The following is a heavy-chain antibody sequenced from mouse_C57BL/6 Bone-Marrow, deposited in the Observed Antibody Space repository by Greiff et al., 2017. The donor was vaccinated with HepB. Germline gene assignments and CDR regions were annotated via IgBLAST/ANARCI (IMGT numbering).Heavy chain of an antibody. Sequence: QVQLQQPGAELVKPGASVKLSCKASVYTFTSYWMQWVKQRPGQGLEWIGEIDPSDSYTNYNQKFKGKATLTVDTSSSTAYMQLSSLTSEDSAVYYCARPYYYGSPWYFDVWGTGTTVTVSS. V-gene: IGHV1-50*01. CDR2: IDPSDSYT. CDR1: VYTFTSYW. J-gene: IGHJ1*03. D-gene: IGHD1-1*01. CDR3: ARPYYYGSPWYFDV.